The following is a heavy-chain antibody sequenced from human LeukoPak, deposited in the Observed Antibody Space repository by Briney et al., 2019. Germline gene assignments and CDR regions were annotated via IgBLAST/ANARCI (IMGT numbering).Heavy chain of an antibody. CDR3: ARVGYSYGLGYFDY. CDR2: IYYSGST. CDR1: GGSISSGGYY. Sequence: SETLSLTCTVSGGSISSGGYYWSWIRQHAGKGLEWIGYIYYSGSTYYNPSLKSRVTISVDTSKNQFSLKLSSVTAADTAVYYCARVGYSYGLGYFDYWGQGTLVTVSS. D-gene: IGHD5-18*01. V-gene: IGHV4-31*03. J-gene: IGHJ4*02.